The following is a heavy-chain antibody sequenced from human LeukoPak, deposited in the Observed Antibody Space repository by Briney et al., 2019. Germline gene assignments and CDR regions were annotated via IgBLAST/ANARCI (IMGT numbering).Heavy chain of an antibody. CDR2: IYYSGST. Sequence: PSETLSLTCTVSGGSISSYYWSWIRQPPGKGLEWIGYIYYSGSTNYNPSLKSRVTISVDTSKNQFSLKLSSVTAADTAVYYCARHDRLLEAFDIWGQGTMVTVSS. CDR1: GGSISSYY. V-gene: IGHV4-59*08. J-gene: IGHJ3*02. D-gene: IGHD1-1*01. CDR3: ARHDRLLEAFDI.